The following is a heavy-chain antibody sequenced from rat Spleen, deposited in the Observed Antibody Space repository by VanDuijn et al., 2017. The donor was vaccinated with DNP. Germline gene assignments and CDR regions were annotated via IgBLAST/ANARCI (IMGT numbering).Heavy chain of an antibody. D-gene: IGHD1-3*01. CDR3: AKGGSPRDFDY. V-gene: IGHV3-3*01. CDR1: GYSITSDY. CDR2: INSAGST. J-gene: IGHJ2*01. Sequence: EVQLQESGPGLVKPSQSLSLTCSVTGYSITSDYWGWIRKFPGNKLEWMGYINSAGSTNYNPSLKSRISITRDTSKNQFFLQVNSVTTEDTATYYCAKGGSPRDFDYWGQGVMVTVSS.